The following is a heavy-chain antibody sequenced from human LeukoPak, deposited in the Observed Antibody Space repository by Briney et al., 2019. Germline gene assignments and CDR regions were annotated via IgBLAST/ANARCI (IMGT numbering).Heavy chain of an antibody. Sequence: PGGSLRLSCAASGFTFSSYGMHWVRQAPGKGLEWVAVIWYDGSNKYYADSVKGRFTISRDNSKNTLYLQMNSLRAEDTAVYYCASAMVPYYYYYGMDVWGQGTTVTVSS. CDR2: IWYDGSNK. V-gene: IGHV3-33*01. CDR3: ASAMVPYYYYYGMDV. J-gene: IGHJ6*02. CDR1: GFTFSSYG. D-gene: IGHD5-18*01.